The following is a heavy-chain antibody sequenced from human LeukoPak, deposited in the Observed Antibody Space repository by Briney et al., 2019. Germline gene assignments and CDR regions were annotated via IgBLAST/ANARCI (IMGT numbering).Heavy chain of an antibody. V-gene: IGHV3-9*01. CDR1: GFTFDDYA. CDR3: AKLQSSGWYIYFDY. J-gene: IGHJ4*02. CDR2: ISWNSGSI. Sequence: GGSLRLSCAASGFTFDDYAMHWVRQAPGKGLEWVSGISWNSGSIGYADSVKGRSTTSRDNAKNSLYLQMNSLRAEDTAVYYCAKLQSSGWYIYFDYWGQGTLVTVSS. D-gene: IGHD6-19*01.